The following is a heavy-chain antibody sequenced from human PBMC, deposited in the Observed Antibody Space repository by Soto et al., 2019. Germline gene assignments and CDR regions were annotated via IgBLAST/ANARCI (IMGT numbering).Heavy chain of an antibody. CDR3: ARGRQDYYDSSGYYPLPFDY. CDR2: IYYSGST. V-gene: IGHV4-31*03. D-gene: IGHD3-22*01. Sequence: QVQLQESGPGLVKPSQTLSLTCTVSGGSISSGGYYWSWIRQHPGKGLEWIGYIYYSGSTYYNPSLKSRVTISVDTAKNQFSLKLSSVTAADTAVYYCARGRQDYYDSSGYYPLPFDYWGQGNLVNVSS. CDR1: GGSISSGGYY. J-gene: IGHJ4*02.